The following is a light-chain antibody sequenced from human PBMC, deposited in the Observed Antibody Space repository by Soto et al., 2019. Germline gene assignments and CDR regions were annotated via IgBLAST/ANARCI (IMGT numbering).Light chain of an antibody. CDR2: EVN. V-gene: IGLV2-8*01. CDR1: SSDVGGYNY. J-gene: IGLJ1*01. CDR3: TSYAGGNNV. Sequence: QSALTQPPSASGSPGQSVTISCPGTSSDVGGYNYVSWYQQHPGKVPKLMVYEVNKRPSGVPDRFSGSKSGNTASLTVSGLKAEDEADYYCTSYAGGNNVFGTGTKLTVL.